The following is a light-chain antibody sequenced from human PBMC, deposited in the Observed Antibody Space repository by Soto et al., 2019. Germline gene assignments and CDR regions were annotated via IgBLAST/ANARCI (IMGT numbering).Light chain of an antibody. Sequence: QSALTQPRSVSGSPGQSVTISCTGTSSDVGGYNYVSWYQQHPGKAPKVMIYDVNKRPSGVPDRFSGSKSGNTASLTISGLQAEDEADYYCCSHAGSYTYVFGTGTKLTVL. CDR2: DVN. CDR3: CSHAGSYTYV. CDR1: SSDVGGYNY. V-gene: IGLV2-11*01. J-gene: IGLJ1*01.